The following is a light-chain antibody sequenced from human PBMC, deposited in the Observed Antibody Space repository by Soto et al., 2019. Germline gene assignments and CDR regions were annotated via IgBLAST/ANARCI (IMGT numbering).Light chain of an antibody. CDR2: DAS. CDR1: QDISNY. V-gene: IGKV1-33*01. J-gene: IGKJ4*01. Sequence: DIQMTQSPSSLSASVGDRVTITCQASQDISNYLNWYQQKPGKAPKLLIYDASNLETGVPSRFSGSGSGTDFTFTISSLQPVDIATYYCQQYDNLLLFGGGTKVEIK. CDR3: QQYDNLLL.